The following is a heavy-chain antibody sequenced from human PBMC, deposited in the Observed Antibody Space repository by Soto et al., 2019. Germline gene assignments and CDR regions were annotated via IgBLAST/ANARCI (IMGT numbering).Heavy chain of an antibody. V-gene: IGHV3-74*01. D-gene: IGHD6-13*01. CDR3: ARENSPAGLDV. Sequence: GGSLRLSCAASVFPLSSYCVHWGRQVPEKGLVWVSRINSDGSITNYADAVKGRFTISRDNAKNSLFLQMNSLRAEDTAVYYCARENSPAGLDVWGQGTTVTVSS. CDR2: INSDGSIT. CDR1: VFPLSSYC. J-gene: IGHJ6*02.